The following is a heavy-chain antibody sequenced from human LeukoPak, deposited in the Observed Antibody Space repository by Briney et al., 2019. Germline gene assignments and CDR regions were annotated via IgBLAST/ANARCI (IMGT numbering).Heavy chain of an antibody. CDR1: GYTFTSYG. D-gene: IGHD3-10*01. Sequence: ASVKVSCKASGYTFTSYGISWVRQAPGQGLEWMGWISAYNGNTDYAQKLQGRVTMTTDTATSTAYMELRSLRSDDTAVYYCARTLVRFGPRAFDYWGQGTLVTVSS. V-gene: IGHV1-18*01. CDR3: ARTLVRFGPRAFDY. CDR2: ISAYNGNT. J-gene: IGHJ4*02.